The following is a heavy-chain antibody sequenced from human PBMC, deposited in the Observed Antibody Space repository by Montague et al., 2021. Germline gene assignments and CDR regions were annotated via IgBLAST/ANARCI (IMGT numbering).Heavy chain of an antibody. J-gene: IGHJ4*02. Sequence: SETLSLTCSVSGGSISSYYWSWIRQPPGKGLEWIGYISDIGNTIYNPSLKSRVTISVDTSKNQFSLRLHSVTTADTAVYYCARDFGRDIRGWYWVIYWGQGTLVSVSS. V-gene: IGHV4-59*01. D-gene: IGHD6-19*01. CDR1: GGSISSYY. CDR2: ISDIGNT. CDR3: ARDFGRDIRGWYWVIY.